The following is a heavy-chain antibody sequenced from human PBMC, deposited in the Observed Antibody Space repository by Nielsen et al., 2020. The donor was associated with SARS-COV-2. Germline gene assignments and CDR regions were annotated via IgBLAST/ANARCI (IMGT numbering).Heavy chain of an antibody. Sequence: GESLKISCAASGFTFDSYAMTWVRQAPGKGLEWVSSIGTTGDKTFYADSVKGRFTISRDNSKNTLYLQLNSLRAEDTAVFYCAKISGSQRHYFDFWGQGALVTASS. CDR1: GFTFDSYA. V-gene: IGHV3-23*01. CDR3: AKISGSQRHYFDF. CDR2: IGTTGDKT. J-gene: IGHJ4*02. D-gene: IGHD1-26*01.